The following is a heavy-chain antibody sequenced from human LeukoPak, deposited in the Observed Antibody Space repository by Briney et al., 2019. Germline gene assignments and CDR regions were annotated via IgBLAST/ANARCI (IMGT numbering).Heavy chain of an antibody. Sequence: TGGSLRLSCAASGFTFSGSAMHWVRQASGKGLEWVGRIRSKANTYATAYAASVKGSLTISRDDSKNTAYLQMKSLKTEDTAVYYCTRHDTDNGYDLFDYWGQGTLVTVSS. J-gene: IGHJ4*02. V-gene: IGHV3-73*01. CDR2: IRSKANTYAT. D-gene: IGHD5-12*01. CDR1: GFTFSGSA. CDR3: TRHDTDNGYDLFDY.